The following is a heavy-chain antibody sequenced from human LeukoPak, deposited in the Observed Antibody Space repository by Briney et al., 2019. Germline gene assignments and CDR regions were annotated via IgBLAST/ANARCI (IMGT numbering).Heavy chain of an antibody. CDR1: EFSFSQYW. CDR2: VNQDDTEK. CDR3: ARGSSNVAARNNWFDP. Sequence: AGGSLRLSCAASEFSFSQYWMTWVRQAPGKGLEGVATVNQDDTEKYYVDSMEGRFTVSRDNAKNSLYLQMNSLRAEDTAVYFCARGSSNVAARNNWFDPWGQGTLVTVSS. J-gene: IGHJ5*02. D-gene: IGHD6-6*01. V-gene: IGHV3-7*01.